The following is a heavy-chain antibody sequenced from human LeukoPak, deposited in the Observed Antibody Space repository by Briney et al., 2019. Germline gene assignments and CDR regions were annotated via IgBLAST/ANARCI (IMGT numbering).Heavy chain of an antibody. J-gene: IGHJ6*02. Sequence: SVKVSCKASGGAFSSYLISWVRQAPGQGLEWMGRISPILDLAEYAQKLQGRVTITADKSTSTAYMELSSLRSEDTAVYYCARSLPSRELHFGSDVWGHGTTVTVS. D-gene: IGHD1-7*01. CDR3: ARSLPSRELHFGSDV. CDR2: ISPILDLA. V-gene: IGHV1-69*02. CDR1: GGAFSSYL.